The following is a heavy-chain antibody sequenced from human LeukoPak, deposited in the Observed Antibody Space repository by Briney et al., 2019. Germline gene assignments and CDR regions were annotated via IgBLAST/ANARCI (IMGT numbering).Heavy chain of an antibody. Sequence: GESLKISCKGSGYSFTSYWIGWVRQMPGKGLEWMGIIYPGDSDTRYSPSFQGQVTISADKSISTAYLQWSSLKASDTAMYYCARQSGGGDYSNGPFDYWGQGTLVTVSS. CDR3: ARQSGGGDYSNGPFDY. D-gene: IGHD4-11*01. V-gene: IGHV5-51*01. CDR1: GYSFTSYW. CDR2: IYPGDSDT. J-gene: IGHJ4*02.